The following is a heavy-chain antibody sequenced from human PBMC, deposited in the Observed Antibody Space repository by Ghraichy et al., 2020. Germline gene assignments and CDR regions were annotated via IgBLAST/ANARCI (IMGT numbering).Heavy chain of an antibody. D-gene: IGHD3-22*01. J-gene: IGHJ5*02. V-gene: IGHV3-21*01. Sequence: GGSLRLSCAASGFTFSSYSMNWVRQAPGKGLEWVSSISSSSAYRYYADSVKGRFTISRDSAKNSLYLQMDSLRADDTAVYYCARDNYYDTSGYFYKEFYESWGQGTLVTVSS. CDR3: ARDNYYDTSGYFYKEFYES. CDR1: GFTFSSYS. CDR2: ISSSSAYR.